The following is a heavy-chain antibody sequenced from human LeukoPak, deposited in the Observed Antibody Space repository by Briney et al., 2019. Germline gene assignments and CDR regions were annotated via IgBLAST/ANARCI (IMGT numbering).Heavy chain of an antibody. Sequence: GGSLRLSCAASGFTFSSYGMHWVRQAPGKGLEWVAVIWYDGSNKYYADSVKGRFTISRDNSKNTLFLQMNSLRAEDTAVYYCATEGASFDYWGQGALVTVSS. CDR3: ATEGASFDY. D-gene: IGHD1-26*01. CDR1: GFTFSSYG. J-gene: IGHJ4*02. V-gene: IGHV3-33*01. CDR2: IWYDGSNK.